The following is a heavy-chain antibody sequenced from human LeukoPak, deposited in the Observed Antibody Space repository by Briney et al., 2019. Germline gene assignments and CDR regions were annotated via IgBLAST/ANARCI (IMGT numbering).Heavy chain of an antibody. CDR3: AXXXXXXSGGSCYSVASDDAFDI. CDR2: ISAYNGNT. J-gene: IGHJ3*02. V-gene: IGHV1-18*01. D-gene: IGHD2-15*01. Sequence: ASVKVSCKTSGYTFTSYGISWVRQAPGQGLEWMGWISAYNGNTNYAQKFQGRVTMTTDTSTNTVYMELRSLRSDEPAVYYCAXXXXXXSGGSCYSVASDDAFDIWGQGTMVTVSS. CDR1: GYTFTSYG.